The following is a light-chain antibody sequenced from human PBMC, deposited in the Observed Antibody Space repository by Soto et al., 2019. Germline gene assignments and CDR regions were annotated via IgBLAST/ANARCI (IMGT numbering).Light chain of an antibody. J-gene: IGKJ5*01. CDR2: GAS. V-gene: IGKV3D-15*01. CDR3: QQYNNWPPIT. Sequence: EIVMPQSPAAMSVSPEERPTLSCRSSQSVSSNLAWHQQKPGQAPRLLIYGASTRATGIPARFSGSGSGTEFTLTISSLQSEDFAVYYCQQYNNWPPITFGQGTRLEIK. CDR1: QSVSSN.